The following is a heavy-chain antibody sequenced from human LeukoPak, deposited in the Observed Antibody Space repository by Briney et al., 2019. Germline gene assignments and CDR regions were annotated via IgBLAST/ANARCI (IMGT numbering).Heavy chain of an antibody. CDR3: ARQLLEWSPKSSYYSYYYTDV. CDR1: GYTFTKYG. J-gene: IGHJ6*03. V-gene: IGHV1-18*01. D-gene: IGHD3-3*01. CDR2: ISAYNGNT. Sequence: ASVKVSCKASGYTFTKYGISWVRQAPGQGLEWMGWISAYNGNTNYAQKFQGRVTMTTETSTKTAYMELRSLTSDDTAVYYCARQLLEWSPKSSYYSYYYTDVWGQGTTVTVSS.